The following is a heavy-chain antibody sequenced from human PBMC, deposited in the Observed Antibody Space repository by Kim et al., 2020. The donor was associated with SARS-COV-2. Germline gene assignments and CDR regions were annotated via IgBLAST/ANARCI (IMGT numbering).Heavy chain of an antibody. J-gene: IGHJ4*02. CDR3: TTESRVKY. Sequence: GGTTDYAAPVKGRFTISRDDSKSTRYLQMNSLKTEDTAVYYCTTESRVKYWGQGTLVTVSS. CDR2: GGTT. V-gene: IGHV3-15*01.